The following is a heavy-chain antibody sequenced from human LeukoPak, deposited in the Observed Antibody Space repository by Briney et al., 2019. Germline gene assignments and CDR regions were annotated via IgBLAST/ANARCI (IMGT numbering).Heavy chain of an antibody. J-gene: IGHJ5*02. Sequence: ASVKVSCKASGYTFTSYGITWVRQAPGQGLEWMGWISAYNGNTNYAQKLQGRVTMTTNTSTSTAYMELRSLRSDDTAVYYCAGATAIAAPFDPWGQGTLVTVSS. V-gene: IGHV1-18*01. CDR1: GYTFTSYG. CDR3: AGATAIAAPFDP. CDR2: ISAYNGNT. D-gene: IGHD6-13*01.